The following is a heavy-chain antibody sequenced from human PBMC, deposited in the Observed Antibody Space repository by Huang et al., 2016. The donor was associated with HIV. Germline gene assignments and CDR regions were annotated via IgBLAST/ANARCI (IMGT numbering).Heavy chain of an antibody. V-gene: IGHV4-39*01. D-gene: IGHD3-3*01. J-gene: IGHJ4*02. Sequence: QLQLQESGPGLVKPSETLSLTCIVSGGSISSSNYYWGWIRPPPGKGLEWIGGIYYRGSTYYTPSLKSRVTISVDMSKNQFSLTLSSVTAADTAVYYCARHLTEYDFWRGYHPLYYFDYWGQGTLVTVSS. CDR2: IYYRGST. CDR3: ARHLTEYDFWRGYHPLYYFDY. CDR1: GGSISSSNYY.